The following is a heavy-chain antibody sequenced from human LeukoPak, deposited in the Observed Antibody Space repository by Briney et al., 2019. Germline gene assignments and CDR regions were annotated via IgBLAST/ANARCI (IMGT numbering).Heavy chain of an antibody. J-gene: IGHJ4*02. CDR1: GLTFSSSV. Sequence: GGSLRLSCAASGLTFSSSVVHWVRQAPGKGLEWVSYISSSSSTIYYADSVKGRFTISRDNAKNSLYLQMNSLRAEDTAVYYCARDPLRYDYGEEDYWGQGTLVTVSS. CDR3: ARDPLRYDYGEEDY. D-gene: IGHD4-17*01. V-gene: IGHV3-48*04. CDR2: ISSSSSTI.